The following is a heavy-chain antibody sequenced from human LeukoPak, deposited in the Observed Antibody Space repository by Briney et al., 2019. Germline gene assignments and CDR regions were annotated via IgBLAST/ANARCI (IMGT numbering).Heavy chain of an antibody. CDR1: GFIFSSYS. J-gene: IGHJ4*02. CDR2: VSSSSSNI. V-gene: IGHV3-48*04. CDR3: ARDIGISNSWPYFDF. D-gene: IGHD6-13*01. Sequence: GGSLRLSFVASGFIFSSYSMNWVRQAPGKGLEWISHVSSSSSNIYYADSVKGRFTISRDNAKKSLFLQMNSLRAEDTAVYYCARDIGISNSWPYFDFWGRGTLVTVSS.